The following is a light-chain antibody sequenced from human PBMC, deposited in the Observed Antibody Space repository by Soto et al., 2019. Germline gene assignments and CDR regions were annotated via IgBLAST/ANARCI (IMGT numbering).Light chain of an antibody. Sequence: TQSPGTLSLAPGEIATVACRAGQSVSRSNLAWYQHKPGQAPRLLIYGTSNRATGIPDRFTGSGSGTDPTLTISSLEPEDFAVYYCEQYGSSPPSITFGQGTRLEIK. CDR3: EQYGSSPPSIT. CDR2: GTS. J-gene: IGKJ5*01. V-gene: IGKV3-20*01. CDR1: QSVSRSN.